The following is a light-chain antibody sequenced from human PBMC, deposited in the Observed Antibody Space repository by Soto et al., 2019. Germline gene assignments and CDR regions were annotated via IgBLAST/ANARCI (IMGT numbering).Light chain of an antibody. CDR2: GAS. Sequence: EIVLTQSPGTLSLSPGERATLSCRASQSVSSTYLGWYQRKPGQAPRLLIYGASSRATGIPDRFSGSGSGTDFTLTISRLEPEDFAVYYCQHYGSSPRYTFGQGTKLEIK. CDR1: QSVSSTY. V-gene: IGKV3-20*01. J-gene: IGKJ2*01. CDR3: QHYGSSPRYT.